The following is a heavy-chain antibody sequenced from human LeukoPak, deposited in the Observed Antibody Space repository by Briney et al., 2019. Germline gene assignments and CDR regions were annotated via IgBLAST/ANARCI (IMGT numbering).Heavy chain of an antibody. Sequence: GVSPRLSCVASGFSLTDYDMTWVRQRPGKGLEWVASISKSDDRTFYADSVKDQFTISRDNSKTTVYLQMSSLRAEDTAVYYCAKDPFTLDGDYGDTWGRGTLVTVSS. D-gene: IGHD4-17*01. J-gene: IGHJ4*02. CDR2: ISKSDDRT. CDR3: AKDPFTLDGDYGDT. V-gene: IGHV3-23*01. CDR1: GFSLTDYD.